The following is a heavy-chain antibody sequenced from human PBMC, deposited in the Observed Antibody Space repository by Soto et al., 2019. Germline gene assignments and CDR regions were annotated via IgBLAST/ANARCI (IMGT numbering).Heavy chain of an antibody. CDR3: ARVVPWWSSGWYCSFDY. J-gene: IGHJ4*02. D-gene: IGHD6-19*01. CDR2: IIPIFGTA. CDR1: GGTFSSYA. Sequence: QVQLVQSGAEVKKPGSSVKVSCKASGGTFSSYAISWVRQAPGQGLEWMGGIIPIFGTANYAQKFQGRVTITADESTSTAYMELSSLRSEDTAVYYCARVVPWWSSGWYCSFDYWGQGTLVTVSS. V-gene: IGHV1-69*01.